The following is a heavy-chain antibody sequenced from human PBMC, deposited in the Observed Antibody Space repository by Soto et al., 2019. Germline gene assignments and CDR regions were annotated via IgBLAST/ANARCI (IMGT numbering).Heavy chain of an antibody. CDR3: ARVGEGQLVLYGMDV. Sequence: KAGGSLRLSCAASGFTFSSYSMNWVRQAPGKGLEWVSSISSSSSYIYYADSVKGRFTISRDNAKNSLYLQMNSLRAEDTAVYYCARVGEGQLVLYGMDVWGQGTTVTVSS. V-gene: IGHV3-21*01. CDR1: GFTFSSYS. CDR2: ISSSSSYI. D-gene: IGHD6-13*01. J-gene: IGHJ6*02.